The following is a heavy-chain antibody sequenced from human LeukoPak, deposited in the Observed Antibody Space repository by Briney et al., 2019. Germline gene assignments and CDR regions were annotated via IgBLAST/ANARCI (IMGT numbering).Heavy chain of an antibody. CDR1: GFTFSSYW. D-gene: IGHD2-2*02. J-gene: IGHJ1*01. CDR2: IKQDGSEK. Sequence: PGGSLRLSCVVSGFTFSSYWMSWVRQAPGKGLEWVATIKQDGSEKYYVDSVKGQFTISRDNAKNSLYLQMNSLRAEDTAVYYCARSRYTIASAAYSEYSQEWGQGTLVTVSS. V-gene: IGHV3-7*01. CDR3: ARSRYTIASAAYSEYSQE.